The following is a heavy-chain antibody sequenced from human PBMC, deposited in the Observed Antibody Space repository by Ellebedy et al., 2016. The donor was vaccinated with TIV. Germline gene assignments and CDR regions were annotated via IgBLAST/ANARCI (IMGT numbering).Heavy chain of an antibody. Sequence: GESLNISXAASGFTFSRSWISWVRQAPGKGLEWVANIKQDGSEEFYVDSVKGRFTISRDNAKNSLYLQMNSLRAEDTAVYYCAREDWTFYDFWSGYSDSWGQGTLVTVSS. CDR3: AREDWTFYDFWSGYSDS. CDR1: GFTFSRSW. J-gene: IGHJ5*01. CDR2: IKQDGSEE. V-gene: IGHV3-7*01. D-gene: IGHD3-3*01.